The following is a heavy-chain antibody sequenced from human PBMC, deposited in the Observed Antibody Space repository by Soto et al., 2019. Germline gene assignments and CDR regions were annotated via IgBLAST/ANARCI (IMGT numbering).Heavy chain of an antibody. CDR3: AAGIVVVPAAWAYYYGLDV. J-gene: IGHJ6*02. CDR2: IDPGDSDT. Sequence: GESLQISCKGSGYTFTSYWIGWVRQMPGKGLEWMGIIDPGDSDTRYSPSFQGQVTISADKSISTAYLQWSSLKASDTAMYYCAAGIVVVPAAWAYYYGLDVWGQGTTVTVSS. D-gene: IGHD2-2*01. CDR1: GYTFTSYW. V-gene: IGHV5-51*01.